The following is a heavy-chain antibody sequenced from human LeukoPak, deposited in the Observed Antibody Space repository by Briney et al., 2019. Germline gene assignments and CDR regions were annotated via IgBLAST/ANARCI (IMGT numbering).Heavy chain of an antibody. CDR1: GGSISNSY. CDR2: FYSGST. Sequence: SETLSLTCTVSGGSISNSYWSWIRQLPGKGLEWIGYFYSGSTKYNPSLKSRVTISEDASKNQFSLKLTSVTAADTAVYYCAREFHPWGQGTLVSVSS. V-gene: IGHV4-4*08. J-gene: IGHJ5*02. CDR3: AREFHP.